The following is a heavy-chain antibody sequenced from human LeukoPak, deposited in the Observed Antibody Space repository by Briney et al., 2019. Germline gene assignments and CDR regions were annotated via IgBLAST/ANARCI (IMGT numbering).Heavy chain of an antibody. CDR1: GSTLSELS. D-gene: IGHD2/OR15-2a*01. Sequence: ASVKVSFKVSGSTLSELSIHWVRQAPGKGLEWMGGFDPEDGAIIYAQNFQDRVAITEDRSTDTSYLELSSLTFDDTAVYYCTFHRLSFLNYFESWGQGTLVTVSS. CDR2: FDPEDGAI. J-gene: IGHJ4*02. V-gene: IGHV1-24*01. CDR3: TFHRLSFLNYFES.